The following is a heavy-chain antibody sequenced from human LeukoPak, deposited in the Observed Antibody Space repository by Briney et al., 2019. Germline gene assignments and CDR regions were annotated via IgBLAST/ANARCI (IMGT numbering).Heavy chain of an antibody. D-gene: IGHD1-1*01. CDR2: ISAYNGNT. CDR3: ARERPPRGGTTGRWFDP. J-gene: IGHJ5*02. CDR1: GGTFSSYA. V-gene: IGHV1-18*01. Sequence: GALVKVSCKASGGTFSSYAISWVRQAPGQGLEWMGGISAYNGNTNYAQKLQDRVTMTTDTSTSTAYMELRSLRSDDTAVYYCARERPPRGGTTGRWFDPWGQGTLVTVSS.